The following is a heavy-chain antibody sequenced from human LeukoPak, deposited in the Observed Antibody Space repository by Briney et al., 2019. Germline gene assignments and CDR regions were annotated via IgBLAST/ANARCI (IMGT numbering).Heavy chain of an antibody. CDR1: GGSFSGCY. V-gene: IGHV4-34*01. Sequence: PSETLSLTCAVYGGSFSGCYWSWIRQPPGKGLEWIGEINHSGSTNYNPSLKSRVTISVDTSKNQFSLKLSSVTAADTAVYYCARGRSSDYWGQGTLVTVSS. J-gene: IGHJ4*02. CDR2: INHSGST. CDR3: ARGRSSDY. D-gene: IGHD2-15*01.